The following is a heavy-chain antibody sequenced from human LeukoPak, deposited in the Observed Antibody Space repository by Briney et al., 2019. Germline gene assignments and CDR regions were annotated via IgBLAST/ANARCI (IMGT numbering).Heavy chain of an antibody. Sequence: SETLSLTFTVSGGSISSDSYHWDWIRQPPGKGLEWVGSIYYSGNTYYNPSLRSRVTLSRDTSKNQFSLKLSSVTAADTAVYYCARRLYYYDNSGYYTDYWGQGTLVTVSS. CDR2: IYYSGNT. V-gene: IGHV4-39*01. D-gene: IGHD3-22*01. CDR1: GGSISSDSYH. CDR3: ARRLYYYDNSGYYTDY. J-gene: IGHJ4*02.